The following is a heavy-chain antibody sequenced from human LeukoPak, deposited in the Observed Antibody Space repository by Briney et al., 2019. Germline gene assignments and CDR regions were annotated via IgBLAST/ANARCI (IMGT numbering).Heavy chain of an antibody. CDR3: ARDLVGATGEGFDY. Sequence: ASVKVSCKASGYTFTGYCMHWVRQAPGQGLEWMGRINPNSGGTNYAQKFQGRVTMTRDTSISTAYMELSRLRSDDTAVYYCARDLVGATGEGFDYWGQGTLVTVSS. V-gene: IGHV1-2*06. CDR1: GYTFTGYC. J-gene: IGHJ4*02. CDR2: INPNSGGT. D-gene: IGHD1-26*01.